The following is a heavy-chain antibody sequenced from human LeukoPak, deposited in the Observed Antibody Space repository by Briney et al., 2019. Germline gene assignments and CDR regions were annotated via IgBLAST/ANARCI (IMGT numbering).Heavy chain of an antibody. D-gene: IGHD6-13*01. J-gene: IGHJ4*02. CDR1: GGSINNYY. Sequence: SETLSLTCTVSGGSINNYYWSWIRQPPGKGLEWIGYIYYSGSTNYNPSLESRVTISVDTSKNQFSLMLSSVTAADTAVYYCARQGYSSSWYYFDYWAREPWSPSPQ. CDR3: ARQGYSSSWYYFDY. V-gene: IGHV4-59*08. CDR2: IYYSGST.